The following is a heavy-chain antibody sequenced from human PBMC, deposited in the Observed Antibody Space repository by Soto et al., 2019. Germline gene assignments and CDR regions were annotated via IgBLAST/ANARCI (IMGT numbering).Heavy chain of an antibody. CDR3: ARIYDSSGYYLLHDAFDI. D-gene: IGHD3-22*01. V-gene: IGHV3-48*01. CDR1: GFTFSSYS. CDR2: ISSSSTI. Sequence: PGGSLRLSCAASGFTFSSYSMNWVRQAPGKGLEWVSYISSSSTIYYADSVKGRFTISRDNAKNSLYLQMNSLRAEDTAVYYCARIYDSSGYYLLHDAFDIWGQGTMVTVSS. J-gene: IGHJ3*02.